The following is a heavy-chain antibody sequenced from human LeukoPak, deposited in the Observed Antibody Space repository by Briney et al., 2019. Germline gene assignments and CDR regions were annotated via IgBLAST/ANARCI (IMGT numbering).Heavy chain of an antibody. CDR2: INPNSGDT. CDR3: ARVGQWRVENDWFDP. J-gene: IGHJ5*02. Sequence: ASVKVSCKASEYTFTAYYVHWVRQAPGQGLEWMGWINPNSGDTNFAQNFQGRVTMTRDTSISTVYMELSRLRSDDTAVYYCARVGQWRVENDWFDPWGQGTLVTVSS. V-gene: IGHV1-2*02. D-gene: IGHD6-19*01. CDR1: EYTFTAYY.